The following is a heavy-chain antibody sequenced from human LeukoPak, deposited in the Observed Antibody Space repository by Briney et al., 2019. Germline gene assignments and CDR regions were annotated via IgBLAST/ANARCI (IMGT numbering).Heavy chain of an antibody. D-gene: IGHD6-19*01. J-gene: IGHJ4*02. CDR1: GDSVSSNSAA. V-gene: IGHV6-1*01. CDR3: ARGFGDGYSSGWRKYYFDY. CDR2: TYYRSKWYN. Sequence: SQTLSLTCAISGDSVSSNSAAWNWIRQSPSRGLEWLGRTYYRSKWYNDYAVSVKSRITINPDTSKNQFSLKLSSVTAADTAVYYCARGFGDGYSSGWRKYYFDYWGQGTLVTVSS.